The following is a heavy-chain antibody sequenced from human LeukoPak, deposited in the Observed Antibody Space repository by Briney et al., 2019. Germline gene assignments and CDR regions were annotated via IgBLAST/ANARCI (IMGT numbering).Heavy chain of an antibody. CDR3: ARRKLSIAAEDY. CDR2: INHSGST. Sequence: SETLSLTCAVYGGSFSGYYWSWIRQPPGKGLEWIGEINHSGSTNYNPSLKSRVTISVDMSKNQLSLKLSSVTAADTAVYYCARRKLSIAAEDYWGQGTLVTVSS. CDR1: GGSFSGYY. J-gene: IGHJ4*02. V-gene: IGHV4-34*01. D-gene: IGHD6-6*01.